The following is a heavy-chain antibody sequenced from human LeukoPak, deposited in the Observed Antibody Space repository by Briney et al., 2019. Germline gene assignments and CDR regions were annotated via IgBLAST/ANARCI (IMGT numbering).Heavy chain of an antibody. CDR2: IIPILGIA. V-gene: IGHV1-69*04. CDR3: ARDCSSTSCSYYYYYGMDV. Sequence: SVKVSCKASGGTFSSYAISWVRQAPGQGLEWMGRIIPILGIANYAQKFQGRVTITADKPTSTAYMELSSLRSEDTAVYYCARDCSSTSCSYYYYYGMDVWGQGTTVTVSS. D-gene: IGHD2-2*01. J-gene: IGHJ6*02. CDR1: GGTFSSYA.